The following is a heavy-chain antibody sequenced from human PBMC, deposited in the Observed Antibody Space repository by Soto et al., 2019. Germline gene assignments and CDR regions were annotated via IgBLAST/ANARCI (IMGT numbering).Heavy chain of an antibody. CDR2: ISGSGGST. J-gene: IGHJ4*02. CDR1: GFTLRSYA. D-gene: IGHD2-15*01. V-gene: IGHV3-23*01. CDR3: SGIVVVVAATRGSFDY. Sequence: PGGSLRLSCAASGFTLRSYAMSRVRQAPGKGLEWVSAISGSGGSTYYADSVKGRFTISRDNSKNTVYLQMNSLRAEDTAVYYCSGIVVVVAATRGSFDYWGQGTLVTVSS.